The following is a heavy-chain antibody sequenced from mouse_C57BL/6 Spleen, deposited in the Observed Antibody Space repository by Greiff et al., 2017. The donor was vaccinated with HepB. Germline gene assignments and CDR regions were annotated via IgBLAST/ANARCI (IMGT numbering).Heavy chain of an antibody. CDR1: GYSFSSSW. CDR2: IYPGDGDT. V-gene: IGHV1-82*01. CDR3: ADYEGY. Sequence: QVQLQQSGPELVKPGATVKISCKASGYSFSSSWMDWVKQRPGKGLEWLGRIYPGDGDTNYNGKFKGKATLTADKASSTAYMQLSGLTSEDSAVYFCADYEGYWGQGTTLTVSS. D-gene: IGHD2-4*01. J-gene: IGHJ2*01.